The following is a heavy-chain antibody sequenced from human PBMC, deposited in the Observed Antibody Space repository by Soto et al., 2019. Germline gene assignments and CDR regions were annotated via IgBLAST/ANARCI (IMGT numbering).Heavy chain of an antibody. J-gene: IGHJ6*02. CDR1: GYTLSNNG. CDR2: IRTENGRT. CDR3: VSDDGGLDRYYYHGWDV. D-gene: IGHD3-10*01. Sequence: QVRLVQSGPEMKKPGASVRVSCKVSGYTLSNNGLSWVRQAPGQRFELQEWIRTENGRTNYAQKFRGRVSMTTDTYTGTAYMELTNLTSDPTAVYYCVSDDGGLDRYYYHGWDVWGQGTTVTVTS. V-gene: IGHV1-18*04.